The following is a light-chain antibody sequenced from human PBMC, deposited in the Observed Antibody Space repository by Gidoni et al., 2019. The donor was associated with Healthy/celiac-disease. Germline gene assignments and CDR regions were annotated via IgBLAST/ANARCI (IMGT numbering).Light chain of an antibody. CDR1: NIGSKS. J-gene: IGLJ2*01. CDR2: DDS. V-gene: IGLV3-21*02. CDR3: QVWDSSSDLVV. Sequence: SYVLTQPPSVSVAPGQTARITCGGNNIGSKSVHWYQQKPGQAPVLVVYDDSARPSGIPERFSGSNSGNTATLTISRVEAGDEADYYWQVWDSSSDLVVFGGGTKLTVL.